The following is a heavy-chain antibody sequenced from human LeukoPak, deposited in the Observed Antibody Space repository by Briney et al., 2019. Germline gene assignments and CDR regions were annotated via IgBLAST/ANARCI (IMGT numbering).Heavy chain of an antibody. CDR2: INTNTGNP. CDR3: ARDPYSSGPNWFDP. CDR1: GCTFTSYA. V-gene: IGHV7-4-1*02. D-gene: IGHD6-19*01. Sequence: ASVKVSCKASGCTFTSYAMNWVRQAPGQGLEWMGWINTNTGNPTYAQGFTGRFVFSLDTSVSTAYLQISSLKAEDTAVYYCARDPYSSGPNWFDPWGQGTLVTVSS. J-gene: IGHJ5*02.